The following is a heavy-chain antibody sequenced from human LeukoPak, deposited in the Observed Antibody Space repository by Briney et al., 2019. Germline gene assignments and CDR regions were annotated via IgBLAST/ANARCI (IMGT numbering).Heavy chain of an antibody. Sequence: AGGSLRLSCVLSGFAFSDSRMHCVRQAPGQGLEWVSRITRDGSSTAYADSVKGRFTVSRDNARTTLYLKMNSLRVEDTAVYFCAKSRRDFWGQGTLVTVSS. CDR1: GFAFSDSR. V-gene: IGHV3-74*01. CDR2: ITRDGSST. J-gene: IGHJ4*02. CDR3: AKSRRDF.